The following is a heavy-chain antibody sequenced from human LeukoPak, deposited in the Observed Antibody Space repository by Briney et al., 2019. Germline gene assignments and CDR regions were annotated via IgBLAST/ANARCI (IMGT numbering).Heavy chain of an antibody. CDR3: ARDYGDYGSHGMDV. J-gene: IGHJ6*02. V-gene: IGHV1-69*13. Sequence: SVKVSCKASGGTFSSYAISWVRQAPGQGLEWMGGIIPIFGTANYAQKFQGRVTITADESTSTAYMELCSLRSEDTAVYYCARDYGDYGSHGMDVWGQGTTVTVSS. D-gene: IGHD4-17*01. CDR1: GGTFSSYA. CDR2: IIPIFGTA.